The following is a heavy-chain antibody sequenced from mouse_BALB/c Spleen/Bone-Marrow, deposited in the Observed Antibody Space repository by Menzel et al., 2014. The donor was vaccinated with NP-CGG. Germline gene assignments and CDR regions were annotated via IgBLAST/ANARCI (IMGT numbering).Heavy chain of an antibody. D-gene: IGHD2-2*01. Sequence: ESGPGLVKPSQSLSLTCSVTGYSITSGYYWNWIRQFPGNKLEWMGYISYDGGNNYIPSLKHRISITRDTSKNQFFLKLNSVTAEDTATYCCARGGLGYAMDYWGQGTSVTVSS. CDR3: ARGGLGYAMDY. CDR2: ISYDGGN. V-gene: IGHV3-6*02. CDR1: GYSITSGYY. J-gene: IGHJ4*01.